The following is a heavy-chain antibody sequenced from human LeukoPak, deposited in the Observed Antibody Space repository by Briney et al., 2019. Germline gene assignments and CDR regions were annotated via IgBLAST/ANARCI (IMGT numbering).Heavy chain of an antibody. D-gene: IGHD2-15*01. CDR1: GGSLSSSSYY. J-gene: IGHJ6*02. V-gene: IGHV4-39*02. Sequence: SETLSVTCTVPGGSLSSSSYYWGSIRHPPGKGLEWLVSISYSGSTYYNPSLRSRVTIYVDTCKNHFALRLSSVTAADTAVYHCARLGGGGGSCYGNYYYYGMDVWGQGTTVTVSS. CDR2: ISYSGST. CDR3: ARLGGGGGSCYGNYYYYGMDV.